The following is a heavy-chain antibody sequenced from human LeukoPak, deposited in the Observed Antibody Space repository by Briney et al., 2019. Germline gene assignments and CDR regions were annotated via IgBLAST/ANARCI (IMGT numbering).Heavy chain of an antibody. CDR3: ARDYGSGSYYLHFDY. D-gene: IGHD3-10*01. J-gene: IGHJ4*02. Sequence: ASVKVSCKASGYTFTSYGISWVRQAPGQGLEWMGWISAYNGNTNYAQKLQGRVTMTTDTSTSTAYMELRSLRSDDTAVYYCARDYGSGSYYLHFDYWGQGTLVTVSS. CDR2: ISAYNGNT. V-gene: IGHV1-18*01. CDR1: GYTFTSYG.